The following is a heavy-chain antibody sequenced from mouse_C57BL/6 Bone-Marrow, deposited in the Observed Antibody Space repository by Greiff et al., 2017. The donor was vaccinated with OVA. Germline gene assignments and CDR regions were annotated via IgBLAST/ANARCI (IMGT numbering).Heavy chain of an antibody. J-gene: IGHJ1*03. CDR1: GFTFSSYA. CDR3: TRVLYYYGSSWYFDV. Sequence: DVMLVESGEGLVKPGGSLKLSCAASGFTFSSYAMSWVRQTPEKRLEWVAYISSGGDYIYYADTVKGRFTISRDNARNTLYLQMSSLKSEDTAMYYCTRVLYYYGSSWYFDVWGTGTTVTVSS. D-gene: IGHD1-1*01. V-gene: IGHV5-9-1*02. CDR2: ISSGGDYI.